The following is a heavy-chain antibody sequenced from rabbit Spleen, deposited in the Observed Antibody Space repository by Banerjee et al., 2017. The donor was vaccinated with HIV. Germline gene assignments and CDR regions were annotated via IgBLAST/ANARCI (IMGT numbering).Heavy chain of an antibody. D-gene: IGHD3-1*01. V-gene: IGHV1S45*01. CDR2: INTYTGKP. CDR3: ARDLASVVGWNFNL. Sequence: QEQLVESGGGLVKPEGSLTLACKASGFSFSDRDVMCWVRQAPGKGLQWIACINTYTGKPVYATWPKGRFTISRTSSSTVTLQMTSLTAADTATYFCARDLASVVGWNFNLWGPGPLVTVS. CDR1: GFSFSDRDV. J-gene: IGHJ4*01.